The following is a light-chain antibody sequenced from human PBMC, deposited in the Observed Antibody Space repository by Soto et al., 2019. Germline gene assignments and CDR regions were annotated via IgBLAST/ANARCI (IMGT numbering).Light chain of an antibody. CDR3: NSFTSSSAFV. CDR2: EVS. CDR1: SSDIGAYNY. J-gene: IGLJ1*01. V-gene: IGLV2-14*01. Sequence: HSVLTQPASVSGSPGQSITIFCTGTSSDIGAYNYVSWYQQHPGKAPTLLICEVSNRPSGVSNRFSGSKSGNTASLTISGLQTEDEADYYCNSFTSSSAFVFGTGTKLTVL.